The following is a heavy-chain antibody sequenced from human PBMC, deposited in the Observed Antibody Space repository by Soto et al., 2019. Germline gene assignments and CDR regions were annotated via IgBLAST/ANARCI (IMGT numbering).Heavy chain of an antibody. Sequence: LSLTCTVSGGSISSYYWSWIRQPPGKGLEWIGYIYYSGSTNYNPSLKSRVTISVDTSKNQFSLKLSSVTAADTAVYYCARGYSSGGAFDIWGQGTMVTVSS. CDR3: ARGYSSGGAFDI. J-gene: IGHJ3*02. D-gene: IGHD6-19*01. CDR1: GGSISSYY. CDR2: IYYSGST. V-gene: IGHV4-59*01.